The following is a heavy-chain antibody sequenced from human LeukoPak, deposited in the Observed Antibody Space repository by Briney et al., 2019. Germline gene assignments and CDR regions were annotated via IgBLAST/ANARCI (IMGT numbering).Heavy chain of an antibody. J-gene: IGHJ4*02. CDR1: GFTFSGFG. Sequence: GGSLRLSCAAPGFTFSGFGMHWVRQAPGKGLEWVAVIWYDGSNKYYADSVKGRFTISRDNSKNTLYLQVNSLRAEDTAVYYCAKGGKWDVTPFDYWGQGTLVTVSS. V-gene: IGHV3-33*06. D-gene: IGHD1-26*01. CDR3: AKGGKWDVTPFDY. CDR2: IWYDGSNK.